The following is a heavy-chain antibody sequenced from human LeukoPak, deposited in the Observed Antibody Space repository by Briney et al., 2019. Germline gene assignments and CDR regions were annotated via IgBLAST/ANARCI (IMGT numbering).Heavy chain of an antibody. CDR1: GFTFSHYG. D-gene: IGHD6-13*01. V-gene: IGHV3-30*03. Sequence: PGGSLRLSCAVSGFTFSHYGMHWVRQAPGKGLEWVAVISYDGSQKYYADSVKGRFTISRDNSKDTLYLQLNSLTTEDTAVYYCACIAADPDYWGQGSLVTVSS. CDR2: ISYDGSQK. J-gene: IGHJ4*02. CDR3: ACIAADPDY.